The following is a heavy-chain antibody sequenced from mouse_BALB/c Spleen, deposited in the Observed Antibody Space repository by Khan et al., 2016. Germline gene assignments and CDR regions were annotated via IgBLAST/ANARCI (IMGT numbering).Heavy chain of an antibody. CDR1: GYAFTSYY. J-gene: IGHJ3*01. Sequence: QVRLQQSGPELVKPGASVKMSCKASGYAFTSYYIHWVKQRPGQGLEWIGLNYPGDGMINYNEKFRGRTTLTADKSSSTAYLLLSSLTSEDSAIYFCERVYDGYSAWFGYWGQGTLVTVSA. V-gene: IGHV1S56*01. CDR3: ERVYDGYSAWFGY. CDR2: NYPGDGMI. D-gene: IGHD2-3*01.